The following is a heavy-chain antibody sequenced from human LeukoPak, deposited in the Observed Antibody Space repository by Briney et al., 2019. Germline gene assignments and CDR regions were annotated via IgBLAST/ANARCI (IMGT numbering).Heavy chain of an antibody. CDR3: AGAPQLLVRTPPYNWFYP. J-gene: IGHJ5*02. CDR1: GGTFNSYA. D-gene: IGHD1-1*01. Sequence: SVTVSYKASGGTFNSYAISWVRQAPGQGLEWMGGVILIFGTANYAQKFQRRVTLTTDESTSTAYMELRSLRSEDTAVYYCAGAPQLLVRTPPYNWFYPLGQGTLVTVSS. V-gene: IGHV1-69*05. CDR2: VILIFGTA.